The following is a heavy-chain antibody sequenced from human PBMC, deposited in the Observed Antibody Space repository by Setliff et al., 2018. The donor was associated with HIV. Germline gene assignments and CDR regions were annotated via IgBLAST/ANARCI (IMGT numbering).Heavy chain of an antibody. J-gene: IGHJ6*02. Sequence: GESLKISCKGSGYSFTSYWIGWVRQMPGKGLEWMGIIHPGDSDTRYSPSFQGQVTISADKSISTAYLQWSSLKASDTAMYYCASQIMVRGVSLYGMDVWGQGTTVTVSS. CDR2: IHPGDSDT. V-gene: IGHV5-51*01. D-gene: IGHD3-10*01. CDR3: ASQIMVRGVSLYGMDV. CDR1: GYSFTSYW.